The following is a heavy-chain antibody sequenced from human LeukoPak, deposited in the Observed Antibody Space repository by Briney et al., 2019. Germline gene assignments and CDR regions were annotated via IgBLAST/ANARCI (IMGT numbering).Heavy chain of an antibody. J-gene: IGHJ4*02. V-gene: IGHV3-30*02. D-gene: IGHD3-22*01. CDR1: GFTFSSYA. CDR3: AKDGRGSGYFPDY. Sequence: AGGSLRLSCAASGFTFSSYAVHWVRQAPGKGLEWVAFIRYDGSNKYYADSVKGRFTISRDNSKNTLYLQMNSLRPEDSAVHYCAKDGRGSGYFPDYWGQGTLVTVSS. CDR2: IRYDGSNK.